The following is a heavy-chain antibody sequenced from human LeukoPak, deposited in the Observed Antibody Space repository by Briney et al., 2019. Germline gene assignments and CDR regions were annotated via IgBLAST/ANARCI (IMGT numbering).Heavy chain of an antibody. Sequence: GASLKVSCKASGYTFTGSYIHWMRQAPGQGLEWMGWINPNSGGTKYAQNFQGRVIVTRDTSTSTAYMESSGLRADDTAVYYCARVAYCTKGVCTNFDLWGQGTLVTVSS. V-gene: IGHV1-2*02. CDR1: GYTFTGSY. J-gene: IGHJ4*02. CDR3: ARVAYCTKGVCTNFDL. CDR2: INPNSGGT. D-gene: IGHD2-8*01.